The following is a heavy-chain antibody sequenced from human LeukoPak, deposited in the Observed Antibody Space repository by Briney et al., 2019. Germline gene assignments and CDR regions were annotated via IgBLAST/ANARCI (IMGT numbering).Heavy chain of an antibody. J-gene: IGHJ4*02. D-gene: IGHD3-10*01. V-gene: IGHV4-30-4*01. CDR3: ARDLGYYGSGSYFDY. CDR2: IYYSGST. Sequence: SETLSLTCAVSGGSISSGDYYWSWIRQPPGKGLEWIGYIYYSGSTYYNPSLKSRVTISVDTSKNQFSLKLSSVTAADTAVYYCARDLGYYGSGSYFDYWGQGTLVTVSS. CDR1: GGSISSGDYY.